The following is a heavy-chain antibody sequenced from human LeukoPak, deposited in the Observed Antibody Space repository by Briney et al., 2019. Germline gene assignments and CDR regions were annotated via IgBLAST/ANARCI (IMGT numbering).Heavy chain of an antibody. Sequence: GGSLRLSCAASRFLFDDYAMHWVRQAPGKGLEWVSSISWNSGGIAYVDSVKGRFTISRDNTKKSLYLQMNSLRPEDMALYYCAKGSGDGIYYYYMDVWGTGTMVTVSS. CDR2: ISWNSGGI. D-gene: IGHD7-27*01. J-gene: IGHJ6*03. CDR1: RFLFDDYA. V-gene: IGHV3-9*03. CDR3: AKGSGDGIYYYYMDV.